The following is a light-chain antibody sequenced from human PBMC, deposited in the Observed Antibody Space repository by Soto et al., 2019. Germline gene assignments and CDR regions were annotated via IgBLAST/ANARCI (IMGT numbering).Light chain of an antibody. CDR2: DAY. Sequence: ELSQPPVTLNLSPWERATLSCRASQSFRGLLAWYQQKPGQAPRLLIYDAYNRATGIPPRFSGSGSGTDFTLTISSLEPEDSAVYYCQHRHMLLITFGQGTGLEI. V-gene: IGKV3-11*01. CDR3: QHRHMLLIT. J-gene: IGKJ5*01. CDR1: QSFRGL.